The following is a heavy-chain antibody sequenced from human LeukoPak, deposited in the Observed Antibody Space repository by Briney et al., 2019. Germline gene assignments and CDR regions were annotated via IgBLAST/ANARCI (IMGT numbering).Heavy chain of an antibody. CDR1: GGSISSGIYY. Sequence: PSQTLSLTCTVSGGSISSGIYYWSWIRQPAGKGLEWIGRIYTSGSTNYNPSLKSRVTISVDTSKNQFSLKLSSVTASDTAVYYCARDRGYYDSSGYYYGTEWGQGTLVTVSS. J-gene: IGHJ4*02. CDR2: IYTSGST. CDR3: ARDRGYYDSSGYYYGTE. D-gene: IGHD3-22*01. V-gene: IGHV4-61*02.